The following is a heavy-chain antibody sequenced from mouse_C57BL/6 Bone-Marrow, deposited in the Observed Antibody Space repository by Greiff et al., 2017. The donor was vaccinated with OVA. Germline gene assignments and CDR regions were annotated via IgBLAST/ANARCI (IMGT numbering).Heavy chain of an antibody. J-gene: IGHJ2*01. V-gene: IGHV1-64*01. D-gene: IGHD1-1*01. CDR1: GYTFTSYW. Sequence: QVQLQQPGAELVKPGASVKLSCKASGYTFTSYWMHWVKQRPGQGLEWIGMIHPNSGSTNYNEKFKSKATLTVDKSSSTAYMQLSSLTSEDSAVYYCARFMHYGSSYEEYCDYWGQGTTLTVSS. CDR3: ARFMHYGSSYEEYCDY. CDR2: IHPNSGST.